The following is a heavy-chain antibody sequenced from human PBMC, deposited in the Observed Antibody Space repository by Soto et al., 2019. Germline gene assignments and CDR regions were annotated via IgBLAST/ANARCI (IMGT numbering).Heavy chain of an antibody. CDR3: ESLPLSYSSGWYGSSREHTEDFDY. CDR2: IYHSGST. Sequence: PSETLSLTCAVSGYSISSCYYWGGIRQPRGEGLEWIVSIYHSGSTYYNPSLKSRVTISVDTSKNQFSLKLSSVTAADTAVYYCESLPLSYSSGWYGSSREHTEDFDYWGQGTLVTVSS. J-gene: IGHJ4*02. V-gene: IGHV4-38-2*01. CDR1: GYSISSCYY. D-gene: IGHD6-19*01.